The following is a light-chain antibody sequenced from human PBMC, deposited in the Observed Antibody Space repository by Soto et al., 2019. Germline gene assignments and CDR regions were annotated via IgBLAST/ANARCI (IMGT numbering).Light chain of an antibody. Sequence: EIVMTQSPATLSVSPGERATLSCRASQSVSSNLAWYQQKPGQAPRLLIYGASTRATGIPARFSGSGSGTEFTLTISSLQSEDFAVYYCQQHVHWPPGTFGQGTKVDIK. CDR3: QQHVHWPPGT. J-gene: IGKJ1*01. CDR2: GAS. V-gene: IGKV3-15*01. CDR1: QSVSSN.